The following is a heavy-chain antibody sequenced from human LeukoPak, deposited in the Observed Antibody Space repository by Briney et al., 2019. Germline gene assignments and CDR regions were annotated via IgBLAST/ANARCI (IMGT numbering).Heavy chain of an antibody. V-gene: IGHV3-20*04. J-gene: IGHJ3*02. D-gene: IGHD3-22*01. CDR2: INWNGVST. CDR1: GFTFDDFG. CDR3: ARDQLPVYYYDSSGFYADAFDI. Sequence: GGSLRLSCAASGFTFDDFGMSWVRQIPGKGLEWVSGINWNGVSTGYADSVKGRFTISRDNANNSLYLQMISLRAEDTALYYCARDQLPVYYYDSSGFYADAFDIWGQETVVTVSS.